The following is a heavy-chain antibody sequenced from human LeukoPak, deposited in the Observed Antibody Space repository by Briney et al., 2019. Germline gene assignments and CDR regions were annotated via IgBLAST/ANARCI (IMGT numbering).Heavy chain of an antibody. V-gene: IGHV3-33*01. CDR3: ARRNLGLFYFDY. J-gene: IGHJ4*02. CDR2: IWYDGSNK. Sequence: GGSLRLSCAASGFTFSSYGMHWVRQAPGKGLEWVAVIWYDGSNKYYADSVKGRFTISRDNSKNTLYLQMNSLRAEDTAVYYCARRNLGLFYFDYWGQGTLVTVSS. CDR1: GFTFSSYG. D-gene: IGHD1-14*01.